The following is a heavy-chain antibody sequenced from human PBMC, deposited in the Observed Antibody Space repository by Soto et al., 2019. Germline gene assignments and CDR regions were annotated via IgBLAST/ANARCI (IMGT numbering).Heavy chain of an antibody. D-gene: IGHD1-26*01. Sequence: QVQLQESGPGLVKPSGTLSLTCAVSGGSISSSNWWSWVRQPPGKGLEWIGEIYHSGSTNYNPSLTSRVTISVDKSKNQFSLKLSSVTAADTAVYYCARGPTVGATTTRDYWGQGTLVTVSS. CDR3: ARGPTVGATTTRDY. V-gene: IGHV4-4*02. J-gene: IGHJ4*02. CDR2: IYHSGST. CDR1: GGSISSSNW.